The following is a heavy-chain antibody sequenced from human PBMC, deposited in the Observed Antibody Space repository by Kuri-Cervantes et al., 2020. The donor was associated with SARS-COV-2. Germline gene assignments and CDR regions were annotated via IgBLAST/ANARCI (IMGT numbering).Heavy chain of an antibody. J-gene: IGHJ5*02. CDR2: VHYNGNT. Sequence: SETLSLTCTASGGSISSSYFWGWIRQPPGKGLEWIGSVHYNGNTYHNPSLKSRLTISVDTSKNQFSLNLSSVTAADTAVHYCARLPLLDLSGYSPAGYPWFDPWGLGTLVTVSS. CDR3: ARLPLLDLSGYSPAGYPWFDP. CDR1: GGSISSSYF. D-gene: IGHD5-12*01. V-gene: IGHV4-39*01.